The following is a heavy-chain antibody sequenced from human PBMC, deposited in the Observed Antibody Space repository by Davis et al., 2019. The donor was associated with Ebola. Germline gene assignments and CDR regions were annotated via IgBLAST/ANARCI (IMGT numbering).Heavy chain of an antibody. CDR2: IKQDGSEK. J-gene: IGHJ4*02. V-gene: IGHV3-7*01. CDR1: GFTFSSYW. Sequence: GESLKISCAASGFTFSSYWMSWVRQAPGKGLEWVANIKQDGSEKYYVDSVKGRFTISRDNSKNTLYLQMNSLRAEDTAVYYCAKTWIQLKYYFDYWGQGTLVTVSS. D-gene: IGHD5-18*01. CDR3: AKTWIQLKYYFDY.